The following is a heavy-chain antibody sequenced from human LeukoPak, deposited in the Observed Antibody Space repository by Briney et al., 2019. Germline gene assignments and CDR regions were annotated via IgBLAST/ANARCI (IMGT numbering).Heavy chain of an antibody. CDR2: INTDGTVT. D-gene: IGHD6-19*01. CDR1: GFTFTKYW. J-gene: IGHJ4*02. V-gene: IGHV3-74*01. Sequence: PLGSLRLSCAASGFTFTKYWMLWVPQAARNGLESVSRINTDGTVTTYADSVKGRFTVYRDNADNTMFLQMNSVRDEDPAVYYCATNQWLALPPDSWGQGTPVTVSS. CDR3: ATNQWLALPPDS.